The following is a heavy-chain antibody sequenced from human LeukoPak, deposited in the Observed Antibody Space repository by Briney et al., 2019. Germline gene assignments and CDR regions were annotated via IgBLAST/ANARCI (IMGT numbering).Heavy chain of an antibody. D-gene: IGHD6-19*01. J-gene: IGHJ2*01. CDR1: GGTFSSYA. V-gene: IGHV1-69*04. CDR2: IIPILGIA. CDR3: ARGIAVAGGWYFDL. Sequence: GASVKVSCKASGGTFSSYAISWVRQAPGQGLEWMGRIIPILGIANYAQKFQGRVTITAGKSTSTAYMELSSLRSEDTAVYYCARGIAVAGGWYFDLWGRGTLVTVSS.